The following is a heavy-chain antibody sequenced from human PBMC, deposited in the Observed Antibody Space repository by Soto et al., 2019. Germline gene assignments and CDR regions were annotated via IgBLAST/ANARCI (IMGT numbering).Heavy chain of an antibody. V-gene: IGHV5-51*01. J-gene: IGHJ5*02. Sequence: PGESLKISCKGPGRIFNNHWIGWVRQTPGKGLEWMGLIFTRDSETKTSPSFQGHVSFSVDNSINTVYLQWTSLKTADTGMYFCARGYYDSGHGYDLWGQGTQVTVSS. CDR3: ARGYYDSGHGYDL. CDR2: IFTRDSET. CDR1: GRIFNNHW. D-gene: IGHD3-10*01.